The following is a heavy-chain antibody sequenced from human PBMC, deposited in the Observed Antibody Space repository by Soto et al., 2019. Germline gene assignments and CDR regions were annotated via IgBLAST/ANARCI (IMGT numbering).Heavy chain of an antibody. D-gene: IGHD2-15*01. CDR1: GFTFSSYA. Sequence: EVQLLESGGGLVQPGGSLRLSCAASGFTFSSYAMSWVRQAPGKGLEWVSAISGSGGSTYYADSVKGRFTISRDNSKNTLYLQMNSLRAEDTAVYYCAKDPVWGRSVVVVAATGDYWGQGTLVTVSS. V-gene: IGHV3-23*01. CDR2: ISGSGGST. CDR3: AKDPVWGRSVVVVAATGDY. J-gene: IGHJ4*02.